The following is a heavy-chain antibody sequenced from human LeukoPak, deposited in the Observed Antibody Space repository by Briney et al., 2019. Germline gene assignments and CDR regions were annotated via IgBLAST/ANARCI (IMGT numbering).Heavy chain of an antibody. Sequence: PSETLSLTCAVYGGSFSGYYWSWIRQPPGKGLEWIGEINHSGSTNYNPSLKSRVTISVDTSKNQFSLKLSSVTAADTAVYYCAREVMQQLVSFLCAFDIWGQGTMVTVSS. D-gene: IGHD6-13*01. V-gene: IGHV4-34*01. CDR1: GGSFSGYY. J-gene: IGHJ3*02. CDR2: INHSGST. CDR3: AREVMQQLVSFLCAFDI.